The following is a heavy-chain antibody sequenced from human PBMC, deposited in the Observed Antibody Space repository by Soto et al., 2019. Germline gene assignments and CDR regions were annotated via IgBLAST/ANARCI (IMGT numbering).Heavy chain of an antibody. V-gene: IGHV3-33*01. CDR1: GFSFSTYG. CDR2: IWYDGTNT. D-gene: IGHD5-18*01. Sequence: QVQLVESGGGVVRPGRSLRLACEASGFSFSTYGMHWVRQAPGKGLQWVAVIWYDGTNTYYADSVKGRFTISRDNSKETLYLEMNNLRVEDTAVYYCARVEAPLIHSDHYYYGMDVWGQGTTVTVSS. CDR3: ARVEAPLIHSDHYYYGMDV. J-gene: IGHJ6*02.